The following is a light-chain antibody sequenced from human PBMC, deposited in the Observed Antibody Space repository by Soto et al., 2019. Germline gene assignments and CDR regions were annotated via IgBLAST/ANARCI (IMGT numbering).Light chain of an antibody. CDR1: SSDVGSYNL. CDR3: CSYAGSSTPYV. V-gene: IGLV2-23*02. Sequence: QSALTQPASVYGSPGQSITISCTGTSSDVGSYNLVSWYQQHPGKAPKLMIYEVSKRPSGVSNRFSGSKSGNTASLTISGLHAEDEADYYCCSYAGSSTPYVFGTGTKVTVL. CDR2: EVS. J-gene: IGLJ1*01.